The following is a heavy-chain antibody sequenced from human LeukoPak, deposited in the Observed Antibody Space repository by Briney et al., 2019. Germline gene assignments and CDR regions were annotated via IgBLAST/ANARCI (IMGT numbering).Heavy chain of an antibody. D-gene: IGHD6-19*01. Sequence: GGSLRLSCAASGFTFSSYEMNWVRQAPGKGLEWVSYISSSGSTIYYADSVKGRFTISRDNAKNSLYLQMNSLRAEDTAVYYCARDGVAGPFDYRGQGTLVTVSS. V-gene: IGHV3-48*03. CDR3: ARDGVAGPFDY. CDR2: ISSSGSTI. CDR1: GFTFSSYE. J-gene: IGHJ4*02.